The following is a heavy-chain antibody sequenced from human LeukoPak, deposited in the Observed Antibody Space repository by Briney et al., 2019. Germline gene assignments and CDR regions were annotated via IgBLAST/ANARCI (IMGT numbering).Heavy chain of an antibody. J-gene: IGHJ4*02. Sequence: ASVKVSCKVSGYSFTSYAMHWVRQAPGQRPEWMGWINAGNGNTKYSQKFQGRVSITRDTSASTAYMELNSLRSEDTAVYYCARVGQPSIFDYWGQGTLVTVSS. D-gene: IGHD1-14*01. CDR2: INAGNGNT. CDR1: GYSFTSYA. CDR3: ARVGQPSIFDY. V-gene: IGHV1-3*01.